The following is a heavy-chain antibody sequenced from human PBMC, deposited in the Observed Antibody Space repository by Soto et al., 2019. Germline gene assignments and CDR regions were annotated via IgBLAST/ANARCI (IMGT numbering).Heavy chain of an antibody. J-gene: IGHJ3*02. CDR2: SYHSGST. CDR3: ARASTRRGSEGAFDI. CDR1: GGSISTSDR. Sequence: SETLPLTCAVSGGSISTSDRWSLVRQPPGKGLEWIGESYHSGSTKNNPSLNSRDTIKVDNSKNKIYIKLSSVTDVDTAVYYCARASTRRGSEGAFDIWGQGTMVT. D-gene: IGHD3-10*01. V-gene: IGHV4-4*02.